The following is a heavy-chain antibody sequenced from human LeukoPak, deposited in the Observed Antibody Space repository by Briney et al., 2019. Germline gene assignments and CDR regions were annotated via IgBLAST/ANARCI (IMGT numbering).Heavy chain of an antibody. CDR2: IIPIFGTA. Sequence: SVKVSCKASGGTFSSYAISWVRQAPGQGLEWMGGIIPIFGTANYAQKFQGRVTITADKSTSTAYMELSSLRSEDTAVYYCATIRRGGYGDYNHYFDYWGQGTLVTVSS. J-gene: IGHJ4*02. V-gene: IGHV1-69*06. CDR1: GGTFSSYA. D-gene: IGHD4-17*01. CDR3: ATIRRGGYGDYNHYFDY.